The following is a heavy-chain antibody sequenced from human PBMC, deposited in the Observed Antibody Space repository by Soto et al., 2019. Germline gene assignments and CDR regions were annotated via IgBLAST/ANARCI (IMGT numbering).Heavy chain of an antibody. CDR2: ISTYNGDT. V-gene: IGHV1-18*01. J-gene: IGHJ6*02. CDR3: AREGVAPYYYYGMDV. CDR1: GYTFTRSG. D-gene: IGHD5-12*01. Sequence: ASVKVSCKASGYTFTRSGISWVRQAPGQGLEWMGWISTYNGDTNYAQTFQGRVTMTTDTSTSTVHMEVRSLRSDDTAVYYCAREGVAPYYYYGMDVWGQGTAVTVSS.